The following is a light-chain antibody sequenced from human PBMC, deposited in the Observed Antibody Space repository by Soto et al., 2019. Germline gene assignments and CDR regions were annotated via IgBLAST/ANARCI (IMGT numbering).Light chain of an antibody. Sequence: DIQMTQSPSTLSASVGDRVTITCRASQSLSSWLAWYQQKPGKAPKLLIYKASTLESGVPSRFSGSGSGTEFTLTISSLQPVDFATYYCQQYLTYPRTFGQGTKVEMK. CDR1: QSLSSW. CDR2: KAS. J-gene: IGKJ1*01. CDR3: QQYLTYPRT. V-gene: IGKV1-5*03.